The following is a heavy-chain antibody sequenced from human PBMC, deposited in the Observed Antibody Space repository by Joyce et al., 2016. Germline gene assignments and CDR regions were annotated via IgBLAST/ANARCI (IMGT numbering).Heavy chain of an antibody. J-gene: IGHJ6*02. Sequence: EVQLVESGGGLVQPGGSLKLSCAVSGFTLSGSSVHWVRQASVKGLEGVGRIRSKANGDATAYAASVKGRFSISRDDSKNTAYLQMNSLKTEDTAVYYCSNYDLWSGYSPSRDVWGQGSTVTVSS. CDR1: GFTLSGSS. D-gene: IGHD3-3*01. CDR2: IRSKANGDAT. CDR3: SNYDLWSGYSPSRDV. V-gene: IGHV3-73*02.